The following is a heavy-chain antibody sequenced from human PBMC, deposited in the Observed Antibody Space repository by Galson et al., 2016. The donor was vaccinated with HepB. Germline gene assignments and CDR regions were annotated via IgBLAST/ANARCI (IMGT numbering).Heavy chain of an antibody. CDR1: GFNFSSYS. CDR3: ARWSGYDYEDERYYGMDV. Sequence: SLRLSCAASGFNFSSYSINWVRQAPGKGLEWVSYISSSFGTMYYADSVKGRFTISRDNAKNSLYLQMNSLRAEDTAVYYCARWSGYDYEDERYYGMDVWGQGTTVTVSS. D-gene: IGHD5-12*01. J-gene: IGHJ6*02. V-gene: IGHV3-48*01. CDR2: ISSSFGTM.